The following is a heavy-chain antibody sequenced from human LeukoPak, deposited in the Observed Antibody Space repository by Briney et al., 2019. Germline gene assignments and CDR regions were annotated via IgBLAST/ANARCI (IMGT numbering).Heavy chain of an antibody. CDR1: GGTFSNYT. CDR3: ARQASLRIAVAGLLYYFDY. V-gene: IGHV1-69*01. D-gene: IGHD6-19*01. J-gene: IGHJ4*02. CDR2: IIPIFGTA. Sequence: SVKVSCKASGGTFSNYTISWVRQAPGQGLEWMGGIIPIFGTANYAQKFQGRVTITADESTSTAYMELSSLRSDDTAVYYCARQASLRIAVAGLLYYFDYWGQGTLVTVSS.